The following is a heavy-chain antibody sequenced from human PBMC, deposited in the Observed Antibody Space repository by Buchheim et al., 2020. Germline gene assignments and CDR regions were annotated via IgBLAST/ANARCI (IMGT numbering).Heavy chain of an antibody. CDR1: GFTFSTCN. CDR3: ARIHDYYYGMDV. Sequence: EVQLVESGGGLVQPGGSLRLSCAASGFTFSTCNMNWVRQAPGKGLEWVSYITTSSSTIYYADSVKGRFTISRDNAKNSLYLQMNSLRAEDTAVYYCARIHDYYYGMDVWGQGTT. J-gene: IGHJ6*02. CDR2: ITTSSSTI. V-gene: IGHV3-48*01.